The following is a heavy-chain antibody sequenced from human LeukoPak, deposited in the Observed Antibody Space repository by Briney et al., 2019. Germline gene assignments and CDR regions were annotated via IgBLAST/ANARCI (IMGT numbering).Heavy chain of an antibody. D-gene: IGHD1-26*01. J-gene: IGHJ4*02. CDR3: VVPGSHFDH. V-gene: IGHV3-74*01. CDR2: INSDGSST. Sequence: GGSLRLSCAASGFTFSSYWIHWVRQAPGKGLVWVSRINSDGSSTSYADSVKGRFTTSRDNAKNTVYLQMNSLRVEDTALYYCVVPGSHFDHGGQGTLVTVSS. CDR1: GFTFSSYW.